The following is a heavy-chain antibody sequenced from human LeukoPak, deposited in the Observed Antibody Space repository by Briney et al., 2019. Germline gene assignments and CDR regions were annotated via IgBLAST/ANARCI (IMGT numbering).Heavy chain of an antibody. J-gene: IGHJ4*02. D-gene: IGHD6-19*01. CDR3: ARDGRVRAVTD. V-gene: IGHV1-2*02. CDR2: INPNSAAT. CDR1: GYTFTDYY. Sequence: GASVKVSCKTSGYTFTDYYIHWVRQAPGQGLEWMGWINPNSAATNYAQKFQGRVTMTRDTSISTVFMELSNLRSDDTSVYYCARDGRVRAVTDWGQGTLVTVSS.